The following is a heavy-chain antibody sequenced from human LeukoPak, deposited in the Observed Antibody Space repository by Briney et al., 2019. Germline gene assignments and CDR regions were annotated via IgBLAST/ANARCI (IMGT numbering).Heavy chain of an antibody. CDR3: ARRGGSYGSFRCIDY. J-gene: IGHJ4*02. V-gene: IGHV1-18*01. Sequence: ASVKVSCKASGYTFTSYGISWVRQAPGQGLEWTGWISAYNDNTNYAQKLQGRVTMTTDTSTSTAYMELRSLRSDDTAVYYCARRGGSYGSFRCIDYWGQGTLVTVSS. CDR2: ISAYNDNT. D-gene: IGHD1-26*01. CDR1: GYTFTSYG.